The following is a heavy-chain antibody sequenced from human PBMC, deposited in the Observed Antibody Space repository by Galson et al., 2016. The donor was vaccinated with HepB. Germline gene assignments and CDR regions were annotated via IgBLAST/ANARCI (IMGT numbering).Heavy chain of an antibody. CDR3: AIPTMFWRRDGFDV. CDR2: VIPSLDKT. J-gene: IGHJ3*01. V-gene: IGHV1-69*02. CDR1: GGTFDSYT. D-gene: IGHD3-9*01. Sequence: SVKVSCKASGGTFDSYTISWVRQAPGQGPEWMGRVIPSLDKTDYAQRFEGRLTITADKFTTITHLQLNSLTSDDTAMYYCAIPTMFWRRDGFDVWGQGTTVTVSS.